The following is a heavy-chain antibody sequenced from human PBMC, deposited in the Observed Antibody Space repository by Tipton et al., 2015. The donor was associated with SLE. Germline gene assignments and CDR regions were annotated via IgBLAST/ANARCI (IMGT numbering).Heavy chain of an antibody. CDR3: TTAETYYYDSSGYYPNWFDP. V-gene: IGHV3-15*01. CDR2: IKSKNDGGTT. CDR1: GFTFSNAW. D-gene: IGHD3-22*01. J-gene: IGHJ5*02. Sequence: SLRLSCAASGFTFSNAWMSWVRQAPGKGLEWVGRIKSKNDGGTTDYAAPVKGRFTISRDDSKNTVYLQMNSLKTEDTAVYYCTTAETYYYDSSGYYPNWFDPWGQGTLVTVSS.